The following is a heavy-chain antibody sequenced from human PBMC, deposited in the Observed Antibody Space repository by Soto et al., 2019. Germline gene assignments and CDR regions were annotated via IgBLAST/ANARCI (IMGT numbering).Heavy chain of an antibody. CDR1: GGPTRDNY. CDR3: ARHIGPTYYYYGMDV. D-gene: IGHD1-26*01. V-gene: IGHV4-59*08. Sequence: PSETLSLTCSVSGGPTRDNYWIWIRKPQGKGLEWIGYIYYSGSTNYNPSLKSRVTISVDTSRNQFSLRLTSVTAADTAVYYCARHIGPTYYYYGMDVWGQGTTVTVSS. J-gene: IGHJ6*02. CDR2: IYYSGST.